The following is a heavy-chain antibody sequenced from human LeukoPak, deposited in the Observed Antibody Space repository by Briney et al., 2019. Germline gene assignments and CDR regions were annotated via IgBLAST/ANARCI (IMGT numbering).Heavy chain of an antibody. Sequence: SETLSLTCTVSGGSVSSYYWSWIRQTPGKGLEWIGYTHNSGSTNYNPSLKRRITMSVDTSKNQISLKLSSVTAADTDVYYCAREMNYYGSSSGYYLHYFDNWGQGTLVTVSS. D-gene: IGHD3-22*01. V-gene: IGHV4-59*02. J-gene: IGHJ4*02. CDR1: GGSVSSYY. CDR2: THNSGST. CDR3: AREMNYYGSSSGYYLHYFDN.